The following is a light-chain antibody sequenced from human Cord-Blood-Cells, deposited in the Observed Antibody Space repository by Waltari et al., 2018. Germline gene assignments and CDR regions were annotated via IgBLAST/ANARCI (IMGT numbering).Light chain of an antibody. CDR2: GAC. V-gene: IGKV3-20*01. Sequence: EIVLTQSPGTLSLSPGERATLSCRASQSVSSSYLAWYQQKPGQAPRRLIYGACSRATGIPDRFSGSGAGTDFTLTISRLEPEDFAVYYCQQYGSSPRITFGPGTKVDIK. J-gene: IGKJ3*01. CDR3: QQYGSSPRIT. CDR1: QSVSSSY.